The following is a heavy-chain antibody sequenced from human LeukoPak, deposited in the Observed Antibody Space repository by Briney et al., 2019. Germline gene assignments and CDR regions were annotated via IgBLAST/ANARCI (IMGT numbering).Heavy chain of an antibody. CDR3: ARDAIAFDY. CDR1: GYTFTGHY. V-gene: IGHV1-2*02. J-gene: IGHJ4*02. D-gene: IGHD2-21*01. CDR2: INPNSGGT. Sequence: ASVKVSCTASGYTFTGHYMHWVRQAPGQGLEWMGWINPNSGGTNYAQKFQGRVTMTRDTSISTAYMELSRLRSDDTAAYYCARDAIAFDYWGQGTLVTVSS.